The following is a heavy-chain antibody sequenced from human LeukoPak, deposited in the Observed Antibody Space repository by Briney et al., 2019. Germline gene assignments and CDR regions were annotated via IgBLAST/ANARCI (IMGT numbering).Heavy chain of an antibody. CDR2: IKSKTDGGTK. Sequence: GGSLRLSCAASGFTFSNAWMSWVRQAAGKGLEWDGRIKSKTDGGTKDYAAPVKGRFTISRDDSKNTLYLQMNSLKTEDTGVYYCTTNIVVVAAGMPDWGQGTLVTVSS. CDR3: TTNIVVVAAGMPD. J-gene: IGHJ4*02. V-gene: IGHV3-15*01. CDR1: GFTFSNAW. D-gene: IGHD2-2*01.